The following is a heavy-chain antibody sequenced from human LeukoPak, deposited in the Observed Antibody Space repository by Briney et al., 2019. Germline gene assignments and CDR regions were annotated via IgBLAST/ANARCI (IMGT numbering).Heavy chain of an antibody. D-gene: IGHD1-26*01. CDR1: GGSISSGDYS. CDR3: ARDLGSGSYEWFDP. J-gene: IGHJ5*02. CDR2: ISHTGST. Sequence: SETLSLTCTVSGGSISSGDYSWSWIRQPPGRGLEWIGYISHTGSTYYNPSLKSRVTISVDRSKNQFSLKLSSATAADTAVYYCARDLGSGSYEWFDPWGQGTLVTVPS. V-gene: IGHV4-30-2*01.